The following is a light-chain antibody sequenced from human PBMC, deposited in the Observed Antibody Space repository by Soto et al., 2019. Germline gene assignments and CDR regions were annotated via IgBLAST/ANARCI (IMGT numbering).Light chain of an antibody. CDR3: QQSYSTLALT. CDR2: GAS. Sequence: DIQMTQSPSSLPASVGDRVTITCRASQSISSYLNWYQQKPGKAPKLLIYGASSLQSGVPSRFSGSGSGTDFTLTISSLQPEDFATYYCQQSYSTLALTFGGGTKVEIK. J-gene: IGKJ4*01. V-gene: IGKV1-39*01. CDR1: QSISSY.